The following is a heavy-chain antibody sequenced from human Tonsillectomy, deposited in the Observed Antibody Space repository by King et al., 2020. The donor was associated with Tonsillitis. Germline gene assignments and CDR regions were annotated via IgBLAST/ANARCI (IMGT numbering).Heavy chain of an antibody. V-gene: IGHV1-69*01. CDR3: AKEGDYSENSIGYHPLDS. CDR2: VIPIFGSE. CDR1: GGTFSSHG. Sequence: LVQSGAEVKKPGSSVKVSCRASGGTFSSHGIIWVRQAPGQGLEWMGGVIPIFGSEDYAQKFQGRLTITADQSARTAYMELSSLTSEDTAVYFCAKEGDYSENSIGYHPLDSWGQGTLVTVSS. J-gene: IGHJ4*02. D-gene: IGHD2-21*01.